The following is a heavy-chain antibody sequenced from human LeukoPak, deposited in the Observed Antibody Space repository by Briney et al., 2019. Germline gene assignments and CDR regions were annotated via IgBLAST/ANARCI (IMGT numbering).Heavy chain of an antibody. V-gene: IGHV3-64*04. CDR2: ISSEGKTT. CDR1: GFIFSPYA. D-gene: IGHD5-24*01. CDR3: ARASFQRWLQLGGD. Sequence: PGGSLRLSCSASGFIFSPYAMHWVRQAPGKGLEYVSSISSEGKTTYYADSVKGRFTISRDNAKNSLYLQMNSLRDEDTAVYYCARASFQRWLQLGGDWGQGTLVTVSS. J-gene: IGHJ4*02.